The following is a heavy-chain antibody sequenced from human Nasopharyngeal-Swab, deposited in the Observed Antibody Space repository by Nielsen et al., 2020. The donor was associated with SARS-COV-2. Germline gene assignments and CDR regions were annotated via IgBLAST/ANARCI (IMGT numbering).Heavy chain of an antibody. D-gene: IGHD3-10*01. CDR1: GYTSTSYS. J-gene: IGHJ5*02. Sequence: ASVKVSCKASGYTSTSYSMNWVRQAPGQGLEWMGWINTNTGNPTYAQGFTGRFAFSLDTSVSTAYLQISSLKAEDTAVYYCARNTYYYGSAYNWFDPWGQGTLVTVSS. CDR3: ARNTYYYGSAYNWFDP. CDR2: INTNTGNP. V-gene: IGHV7-4-1*02.